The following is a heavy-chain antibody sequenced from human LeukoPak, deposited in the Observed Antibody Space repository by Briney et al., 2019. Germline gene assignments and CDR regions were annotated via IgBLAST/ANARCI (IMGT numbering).Heavy chain of an antibody. Sequence: ASVTVSFKASGYDFTKYAVQWVRQAPGQRLEWMGWIDAGNGRTKYSQDFQGRVTFSRDTSASIAYMELSSLRSDDMAVYYCARGIWSTTLTAYYLDSWGQGTLVTVSS. CDR1: GYDFTKYA. CDR2: IDAGNGRT. J-gene: IGHJ4*02. D-gene: IGHD2-21*02. V-gene: IGHV1-3*03. CDR3: ARGIWSTTLTAYYLDS.